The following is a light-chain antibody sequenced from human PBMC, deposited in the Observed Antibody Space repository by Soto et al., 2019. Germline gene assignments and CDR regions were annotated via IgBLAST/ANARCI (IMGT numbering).Light chain of an antibody. CDR2: DVS. J-gene: IGLJ1*01. CDR1: SSDVGTYNY. CDR3: SSYTCSFASV. Sequence: QSALTQPRSVSGSPGQSVTISCTGTSSDVGTYNYVSWYQQHPGKAPKLMIYDVSQRPSGVPDRFSGSKSGNTASLTISGLHAEDESDYYCSSYTCSFASVFGTGTKLTVL. V-gene: IGLV2-11*01.